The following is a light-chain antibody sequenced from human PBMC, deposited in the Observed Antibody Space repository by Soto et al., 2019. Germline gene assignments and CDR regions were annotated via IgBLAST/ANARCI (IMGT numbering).Light chain of an antibody. CDR2: DAS. CDR3: QQYNSFAPYS. V-gene: IGKV1-5*01. CDR1: QSISFW. Sequence: DIQMTQSHSTLSASVGDRVTITCRSSQSISFWLAWYQQKPGKAPKLLIYDASTLYSGVPSRFSGSRSGTEFTLTISSLQPDDFASYYCQQYNSFAPYSFGQGTKLEI. J-gene: IGKJ2*03.